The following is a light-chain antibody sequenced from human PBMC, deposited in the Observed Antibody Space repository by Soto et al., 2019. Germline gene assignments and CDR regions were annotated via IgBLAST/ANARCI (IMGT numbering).Light chain of an antibody. V-gene: IGKV1-5*01. CDR2: DAS. J-gene: IGKJ1*01. CDR1: QSISSR. CDR3: QQDNSYPWT. Sequence: DIQMTQSPSTLSAPVGDRVTITCRAIQSISSRLDWYQQKPGQAPQLLIYDASSLERGVPSRFSGSGSGTKFTLNISSLQPDDVATYYCQQDNSYPWTFGQGTKVEIK.